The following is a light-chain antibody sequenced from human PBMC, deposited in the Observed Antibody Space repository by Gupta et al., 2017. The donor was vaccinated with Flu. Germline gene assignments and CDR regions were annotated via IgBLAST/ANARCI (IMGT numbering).Light chain of an antibody. CDR3: SSYAGSSTLGV. J-gene: IGLJ1*01. Sequence: QSALTQPASVSGSPGQSITIPCTGTTSDIGAYNYVSWYQQRPGKVPRVVIYEVSNRPSGVSNRFSGSKSGNTASLTIAGLQADDEADYYCSSYAGSSTLGVFGTGTKVSVL. CDR2: EVS. CDR1: TSDIGAYNY. V-gene: IGLV2-14*01.